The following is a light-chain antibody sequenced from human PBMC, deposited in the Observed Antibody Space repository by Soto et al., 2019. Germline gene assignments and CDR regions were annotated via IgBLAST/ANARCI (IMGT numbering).Light chain of an antibody. Sequence: TQMTQSPSTLSASFGDTVTITFLASLRISSWLAWYQQKPGKAPKLLIYVASSLESGVPSRFSGSGSGTEFTLTISSLQPDDFATYYCQQYNSYSWTFGQGTKVDI. CDR2: VAS. CDR1: LRISSW. V-gene: IGKV1-5*01. J-gene: IGKJ1*01. CDR3: QQYNSYSWT.